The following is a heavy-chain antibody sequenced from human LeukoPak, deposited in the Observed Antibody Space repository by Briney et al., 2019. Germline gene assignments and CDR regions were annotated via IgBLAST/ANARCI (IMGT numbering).Heavy chain of an antibody. D-gene: IGHD6-19*01. J-gene: IGHJ4*02. Sequence: PQTPSLTCTVSGGSISRHYLNWIRQPPGKGLEWVGYIDYSGSTDYNPSLKSRVTFSVDTSKNQFSLKLSSVTAAATAVYYCARGYSSGWYYFDYWGQGILVSV. CDR1: GGSISRHY. CDR3: ARGYSSGWYYFDY. CDR2: IDYSGST. V-gene: IGHV4-59*11.